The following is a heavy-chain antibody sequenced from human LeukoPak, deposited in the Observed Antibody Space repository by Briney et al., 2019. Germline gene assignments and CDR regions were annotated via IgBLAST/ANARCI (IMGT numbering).Heavy chain of an antibody. D-gene: IGHD4-17*01. CDR2: IYYSGST. CDR3: ARGRNYGDYVQ. CDR1: GGSISSYY. J-gene: IGHJ4*02. Sequence: SETLSLTCTVSGGSISSYYWGWIRQPPGKGLEWIGSIYYSGSTYYNPSLKSRVTISVDTSKNQFSLKLSSVTAADTAVYYCARGRNYGDYVQWGQGTLVTVSS. V-gene: IGHV4-39*07.